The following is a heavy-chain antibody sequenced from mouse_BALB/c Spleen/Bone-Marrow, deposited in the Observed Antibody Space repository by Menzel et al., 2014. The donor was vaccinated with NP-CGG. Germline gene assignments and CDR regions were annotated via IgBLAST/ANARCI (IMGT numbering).Heavy chain of an antibody. CDR2: ISGGGSYT. D-gene: IGHD2-4*01. Sequence: EVMLVESGGGLVKSGGSLKLSCAASGFTFXSYGMSWVRQTPEKRLEWVATISGGGSYTFYPDSVKGRLTISRDNAKNNLYLQLSSLRSEDTALYYCARHAYYDQTEVSFVYWGQGTLVTVSA. J-gene: IGHJ3*01. V-gene: IGHV5-9-2*01. CDR3: ARHAYYDQTEVSFVY. CDR1: GFTFXSYG.